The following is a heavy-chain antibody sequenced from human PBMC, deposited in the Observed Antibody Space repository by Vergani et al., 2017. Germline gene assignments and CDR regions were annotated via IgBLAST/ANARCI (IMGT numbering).Heavy chain of an antibody. D-gene: IGHD2-21*02. CDR1: GFTFSSYA. V-gene: IGHV3-23*01. J-gene: IGHJ4*02. Sequence: EVQLLESGGGLVQIGGSLRLSCAASGFTFSSYAMSWVRQAPGKGLEWVSGISGSGDSTYYADSVKGRFTISRDSSKNMVYLQMNSLRAEDTAIYYCAKKPLGCDPFDYWGQGTLVTVSS. CDR2: ISGSGDST. CDR3: AKKPLGCDPFDY.